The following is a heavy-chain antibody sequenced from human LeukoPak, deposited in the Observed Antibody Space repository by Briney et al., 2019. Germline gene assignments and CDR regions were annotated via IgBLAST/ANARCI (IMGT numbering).Heavy chain of an antibody. CDR2: ISYDGSNK. Sequence: PGGSLRLSCAASGFTFSSYAMHWVRQAPGKGLEWVAVISYDGSNKYYADSVKGRFTISRDNSKNTLYLQMNSLRAEDTAVYYCARDRSVSTMIVATPADYWGQGTLVTVSS. V-gene: IGHV3-30-3*01. J-gene: IGHJ4*02. D-gene: IGHD3-22*01. CDR1: GFTFSSYA. CDR3: ARDRSVSTMIVATPADY.